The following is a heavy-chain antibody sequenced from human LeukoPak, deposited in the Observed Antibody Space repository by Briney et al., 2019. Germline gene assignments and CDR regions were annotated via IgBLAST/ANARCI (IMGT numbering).Heavy chain of an antibody. D-gene: IGHD3-22*01. CDR2: ISNRGGST. CDR3: AKYYYDSSGYSPDYFDY. CDR1: GFTFSSYA. J-gene: IGHJ4*02. V-gene: IGHV3-23*01. Sequence: GGSLRLSCAASGFTFSSYAMHWVRQAPGKGLEWVSGISNRGGSTYYADSVKGRFTISRDNSKNTLYLQMNSLRAEDTAVYYCAKYYYDSSGYSPDYFDYWGQGTLVTVSS.